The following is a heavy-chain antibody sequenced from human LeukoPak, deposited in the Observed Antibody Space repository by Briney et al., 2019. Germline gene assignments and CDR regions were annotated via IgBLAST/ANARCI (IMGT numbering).Heavy chain of an antibody. CDR3: ASESPYGDRYAFDI. D-gene: IGHD4-17*01. V-gene: IGHV4-31*02. Sequence: TWVRQHPGKGLEWIGYIYYSGSTYYNPSLKSRVTISVDTSKNQFSLKLSSVTAADTAVYCCASESPYGDRYAFDIWGQGTMVTVSS. CDR2: IYYSGST. J-gene: IGHJ3*02.